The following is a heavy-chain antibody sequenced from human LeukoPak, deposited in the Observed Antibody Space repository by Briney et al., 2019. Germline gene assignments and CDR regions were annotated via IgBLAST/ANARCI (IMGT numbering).Heavy chain of an antibody. D-gene: IGHD4/OR15-4a*01. CDR2: ITSSGDNT. Sequence: GASRRLSCAASGFTVSSDAMCWVRQAPGKGLQWVSSITSSGDNTYYADSVNGRFTISRDNTKNALHLQVNSLRAEDTAVYYCVRGSRDNYDTWGQGTLVTVSS. CDR1: GFTVSSDA. V-gene: IGHV3-23*01. J-gene: IGHJ5*02. CDR3: VRGSRDNYDT.